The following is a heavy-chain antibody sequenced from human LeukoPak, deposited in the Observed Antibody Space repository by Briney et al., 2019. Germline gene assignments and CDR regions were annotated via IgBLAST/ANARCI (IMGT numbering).Heavy chain of an antibody. CDR2: IYPDDSGA. V-gene: IGHV5-51*01. Sequence: GKSLKISCKGSGFSFATDWIGWVRQMPGKGLEWMGIIYPDDSGARYSPSFQGQVTMSVDKSINTAYLQWNSLKASDTAMYYCAKRSGWSSAYDRWGQGTLVTVSS. CDR3: AKRSGWSSAYDR. J-gene: IGHJ4*02. D-gene: IGHD5-12*01. CDR1: GFSFATDW.